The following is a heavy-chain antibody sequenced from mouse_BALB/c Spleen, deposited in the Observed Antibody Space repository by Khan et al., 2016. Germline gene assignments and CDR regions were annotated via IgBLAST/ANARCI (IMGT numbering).Heavy chain of an antibody. Sequence: EVELVESGGGLVQPGGSRKLSCAASGFAFSDYGMAWVRQAPGKGPEWVAFISHFASSIYFPDTVTGRFTISRDNAKNTLYLEMSSLRSEDTAMYYCARGSDLYHAMDYWGQGTSVTVSS. CDR2: ISHFASSI. J-gene: IGHJ4*01. V-gene: IGHV5-15*02. CDR1: GFAFSDYG. CDR3: ARGSDLYHAMDY.